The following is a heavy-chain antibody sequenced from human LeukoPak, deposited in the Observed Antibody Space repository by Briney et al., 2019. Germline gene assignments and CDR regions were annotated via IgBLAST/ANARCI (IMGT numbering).Heavy chain of an antibody. D-gene: IGHD1-1*01. V-gene: IGHV4-34*01. J-gene: IGHJ4*02. CDR2: INHSGST. CDR3: ASTSGTTGTTGVDY. Sequence: KPSETLSLTCAVYGGSFSGYYWSWIRQPPGKGLEWIEEINHSGSTDYNPSLKSRVTISVDTSKNQFSLKLSSVTAADTAVYYCASTSGTTGTTGVDYWGQGTLVTVSS. CDR1: GGSFSGYY.